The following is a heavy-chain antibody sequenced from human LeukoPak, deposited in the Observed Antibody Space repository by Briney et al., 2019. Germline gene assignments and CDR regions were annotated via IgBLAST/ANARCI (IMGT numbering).Heavy chain of an antibody. CDR2: TILIFGSA. J-gene: IGHJ4*02. V-gene: IGHV1-69*13. Sequence: GASVKVSCKVFGGTLSSYAFSWVRQAPGQGLEWLGGTILIFGSATYAQKFQDRITVTVDESTKTAYMDLSSLSSEDTAVYYCARRGPAAAFDYWGQGTLVTVSS. CDR1: GGTLSSYA. D-gene: IGHD6-13*01. CDR3: ARRGPAAAFDY.